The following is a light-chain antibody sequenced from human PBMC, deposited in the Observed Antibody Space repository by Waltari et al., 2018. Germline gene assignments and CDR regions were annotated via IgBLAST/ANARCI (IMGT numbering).Light chain of an antibody. CDR2: VNSDGSH. CDR1: SGHSSYA. J-gene: IGLJ3*02. V-gene: IGLV4-69*01. CDR3: QTGGFGIWV. Sequence: QLMLTQSPSASASLGASVKPTCTLSSGHSSYAIAWHQQQPEKGPRYLMKVNSDGSHIKGDGIPDRFSGSSSGAERYLTVASLQSEDEADYYCQTGGFGIWVFGGGTKLTV.